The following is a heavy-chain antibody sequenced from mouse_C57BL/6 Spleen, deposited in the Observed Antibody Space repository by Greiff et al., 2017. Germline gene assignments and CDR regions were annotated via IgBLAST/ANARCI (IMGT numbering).Heavy chain of an antibody. J-gene: IGHJ2*01. CDR2: ISSGGSYT. D-gene: IGHD2-4*01. Sequence: EVKLVESGGDLVKPGGSLKLSCAASGFTFSSYGMSWVRQTPDKRLEWVATISSGGSYTYYPDSVKGRFTISRDNAKNTLYLQMSSLKSEDTAMYYCARHERDDYDDYFDYWGQGTTLTVSS. V-gene: IGHV5-6*01. CDR1: GFTFSSYG. CDR3: ARHERDDYDDYFDY.